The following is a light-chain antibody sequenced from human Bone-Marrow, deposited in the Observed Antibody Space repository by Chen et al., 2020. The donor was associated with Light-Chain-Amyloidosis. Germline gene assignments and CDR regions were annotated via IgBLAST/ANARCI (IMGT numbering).Light chain of an antibody. CDR3: QSADSSGTYEVI. CDR1: DLPTKY. V-gene: IGLV3-25*03. J-gene: IGLJ2*01. Sequence: SYELTQPRSVSVSPGQTARITCSGDDLPTKYAYWYQQKLGQAPVLVIHRDTERPSGISERFSGSSSGTTATLTISGVQAEDEADYHCQSADSSGTYEVIFGGGTKLTVL. CDR2: RDT.